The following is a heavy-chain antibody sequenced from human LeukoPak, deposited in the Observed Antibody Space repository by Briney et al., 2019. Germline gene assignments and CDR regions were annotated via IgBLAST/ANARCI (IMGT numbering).Heavy chain of an antibody. CDR3: AKGGYTTCFDP. Sequence: PGGSLRLSCAASGFTFSSYSMTWVRQAPGKGREGVSTIRSNGGDTYYADSVKGRFTISRDNSKNTLYLEMNNLRAADTAVYYCAKGGYTTCFDPWGQGTLVTVSS. CDR1: GFTFSSYS. V-gene: IGHV3-23*01. J-gene: IGHJ5*02. CDR2: IRSNGGDT. D-gene: IGHD2-15*01.